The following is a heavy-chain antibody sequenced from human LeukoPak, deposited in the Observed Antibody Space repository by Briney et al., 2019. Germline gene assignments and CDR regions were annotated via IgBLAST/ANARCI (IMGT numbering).Heavy chain of an antibody. CDR3: AREFRSHRIFDP. J-gene: IGHJ5*02. CDR2: ISYDGSNK. CDR1: GFTFSSYA. Sequence: RRSLRLSCAASGFTFSSYAMHWVRQAPGKGLEWVAVISYDGSNKYYADSVKGRFTISRDNSKNTLYLQMNSLRAEDTAVYYCAREFRSHRIFDPWGQGTLVTVSS. V-gene: IGHV3-30*01.